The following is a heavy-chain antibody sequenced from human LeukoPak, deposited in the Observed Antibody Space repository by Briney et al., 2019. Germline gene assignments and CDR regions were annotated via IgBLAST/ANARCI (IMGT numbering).Heavy chain of an antibody. J-gene: IGHJ4*02. V-gene: IGHV3-7*01. D-gene: IGHD1-26*01. CDR1: GFTFSNYA. Sequence: QQGGSLRLSCAASGFTFSNYAMSWVRQAPGKGLEWVANIRQDGGLKHYVDSVKGRFTISRDNAENSLYLQMNSLRAEDTAVYYCAREIVGAIKSYFDYWGQGTLVTASS. CDR3: AREIVGAIKSYFDY. CDR2: IRQDGGLK.